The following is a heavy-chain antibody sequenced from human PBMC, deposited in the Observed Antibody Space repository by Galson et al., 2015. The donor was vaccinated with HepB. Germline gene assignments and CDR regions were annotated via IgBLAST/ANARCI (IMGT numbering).Heavy chain of an antibody. CDR1: GFTFSTYG. CDR2: IRYDGANK. J-gene: IGHJ5*02. Sequence: LRLSCAASGFTFSTYGMHWVRQAPGKGLEWVAFIRYDGANKYYADSVKGRFTISRDNSKNTLYLQMNSLRPEDTAVYYCAKDLVRGANWFDPWGQGTLVTVSS. D-gene: IGHD3-10*01. V-gene: IGHV3-30*02. CDR3: AKDLVRGANWFDP.